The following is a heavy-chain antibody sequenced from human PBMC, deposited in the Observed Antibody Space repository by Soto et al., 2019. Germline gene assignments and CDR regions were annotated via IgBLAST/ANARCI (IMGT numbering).Heavy chain of an antibody. CDR2: IYYSGST. CDR1: GGSLSSYY. J-gene: IGHJ4*02. D-gene: IGHD4-17*01. V-gene: IGHV4-59*01. CDR3: ANYPTTVTSDY. Sequence: PSETLSLTCTVSGGSLSSYYWSWIRQPPGKGLEWIGYIYYSGSTNYNPSLKSRVTISVDTSKNQFSLKLSSVTAADTAVYYCANYPTTVTSDYWGQGTLVTVSS.